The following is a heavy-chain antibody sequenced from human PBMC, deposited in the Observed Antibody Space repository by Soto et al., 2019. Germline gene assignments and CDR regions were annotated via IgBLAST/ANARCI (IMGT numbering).Heavy chain of an antibody. V-gene: IGHV4-30-4*01. CDR1: GASINSGDYY. CDR2: IYYSGST. D-gene: IGHD3-10*01. CDR3: ARILMNYYRLDY. J-gene: IGHJ4*02. Sequence: SETLSLTCTVSGASINSGDYYWGWIRQPPGKGLEWIGHIYYSGSTYYNPSLKSRAGISVDSSKSQVSLKLTSVTAADTAVYFWARILMNYYRLDYWGQGALVTSPQ.